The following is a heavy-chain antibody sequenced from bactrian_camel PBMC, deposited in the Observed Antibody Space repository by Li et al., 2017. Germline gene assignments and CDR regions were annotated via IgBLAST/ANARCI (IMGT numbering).Heavy chain of an antibody. CDR2: IYNDASDT. CDR1: GLTFSKHY. Sequence: HVQLVESGGGLVQPGGSLRLSCAASGLTFSKHYVTWVRQAPGKGLEWVSCIYNDASDTYYSDSVRGRFTISRDNAKSTLYLQLNSLKTEDTAMYYCAKPGGGTWFWEIHYWGQGTQVTVS. D-gene: IGHD1*01. CDR3: AKPGGGTWFWEIHY. V-gene: IGHV3S5*01. J-gene: IGHJ4*01.